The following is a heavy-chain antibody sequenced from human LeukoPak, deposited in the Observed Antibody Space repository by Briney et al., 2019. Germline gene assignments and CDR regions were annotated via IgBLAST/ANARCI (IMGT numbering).Heavy chain of an antibody. CDR3: ASSWGGSYYLGFDY. CDR1: GLTFYGHS. J-gene: IGHJ4*02. CDR2: INWNGGST. V-gene: IGHV3-20*04. Sequence: PGGSLRLSCAASGLTFYGHSMYWVRQVPGKGLEWVSGINWNGGSTGYADSVKGRFTISRDNAKNFLYLQMNSLRAEDTALYYCASSWGGSYYLGFDYWGQGTLVTVPS. D-gene: IGHD3-10*01.